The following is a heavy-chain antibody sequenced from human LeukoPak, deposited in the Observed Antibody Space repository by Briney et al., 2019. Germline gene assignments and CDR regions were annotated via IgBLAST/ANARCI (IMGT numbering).Heavy chain of an antibody. V-gene: IGHV3-74*01. J-gene: IGHJ4*02. CDR1: GFSFNSYW. CDR2: INSDGSST. CDR3: ARDRGLFFDR. Sequence: GGSLRLSCAVSGFSFNSYWMHWVRQAPGKGLVWVSRINSDGSSTSYADSVKGRFTISRDNAKSTLYLQMNSLRAEDTAVYYCARDRGLFFDRWGQGTLVTVSS. D-gene: IGHD3/OR15-3a*01.